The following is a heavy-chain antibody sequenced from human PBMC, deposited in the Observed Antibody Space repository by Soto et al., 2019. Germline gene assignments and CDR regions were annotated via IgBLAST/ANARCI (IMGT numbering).Heavy chain of an antibody. CDR3: AKDAVPSNGKWDWLDS. D-gene: IGHD2-8*01. V-gene: IGHV3-23*01. CDR1: RFTFSDFA. Sequence: DVQLLESGGGLVQPGGSLTLSCAASRFTFSDFAMSWVRQAPGKGLEWVSAIGGGGTDTYYADSVKGRFTISRDNSKNTLSLQMNSLREEDTAVYYCAKDAVPSNGKWDWLDSWGQGTLVTVSS. J-gene: IGHJ5*01. CDR2: IGGGGTDT.